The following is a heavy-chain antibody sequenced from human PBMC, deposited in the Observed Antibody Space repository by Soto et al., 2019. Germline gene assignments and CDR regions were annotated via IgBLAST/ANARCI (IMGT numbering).Heavy chain of an antibody. Sequence: SETLSLTCTVSGGSISSGDYYWSWIRPPPGKGLEWIGNIYYSGSTYSNPSLKSPVTISVDTTKNQFYLKRSSVTAADTAVYYCSRSLAEVTPCFDPWGQGTLVTVSS. CDR3: SRSLAEVTPCFDP. CDR1: GGSISSGDYY. V-gene: IGHV4-30-4*01. D-gene: IGHD4-4*01. J-gene: IGHJ5*02. CDR2: IYYSGST.